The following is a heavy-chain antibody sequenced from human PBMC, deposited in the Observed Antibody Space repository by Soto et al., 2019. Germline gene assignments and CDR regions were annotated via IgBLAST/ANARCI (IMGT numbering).Heavy chain of an antibody. V-gene: IGHV1-69*13. CDR1: GGTFSSYA. Sequence: SVKVSCKASGGTFSSYAISWVRQAPGQGLEWMGGIIPIFGTANYAQKFQGRVTITADESTSTAYMELSSLRSEDTAVYYCAKSLAAAGPGDSYYYYGMDVWGQGTTVTVS. CDR3: AKSLAAAGPGDSYYYYGMDV. J-gene: IGHJ6*02. CDR2: IIPIFGTA. D-gene: IGHD6-13*01.